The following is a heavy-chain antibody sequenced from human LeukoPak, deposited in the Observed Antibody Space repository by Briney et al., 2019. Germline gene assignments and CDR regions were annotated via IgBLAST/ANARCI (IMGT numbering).Heavy chain of an antibody. Sequence: GGSLRLSCAASGFTFSDYYMSWIRQAPGKGLEWVSYISSSGSTIYYADSVKGRFTISRDNAKNSLYLQINSLRAEDTAVYYCARQSYYYDSSGHYVYYFDYWGQGTLVTVSS. CDR1: GFTFSDYY. D-gene: IGHD3-22*01. J-gene: IGHJ4*02. CDR3: ARQSYYYDSSGHYVYYFDY. V-gene: IGHV3-11*01. CDR2: ISSSGSTI.